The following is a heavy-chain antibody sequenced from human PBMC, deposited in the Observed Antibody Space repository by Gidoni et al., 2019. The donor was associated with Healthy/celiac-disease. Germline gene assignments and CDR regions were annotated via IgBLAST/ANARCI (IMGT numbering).Heavy chain of an antibody. CDR3: ARGMGSVTTGFFDY. V-gene: IGHV3-33*01. J-gene: IGHJ4*02. CDR1: GFTFSSYG. D-gene: IGHD4-17*01. Sequence: QVQLVESGGGVVQPWRSLRLSCAAPGFTFSSYGMHWVRQAPGKGLEWVAVIWYDGSNKYYADSVKGRFTISRDNSKNTLYLQMNSLRAEDTAVYYCARGMGSVTTGFFDYWGQGTLVTVSS. CDR2: IWYDGSNK.